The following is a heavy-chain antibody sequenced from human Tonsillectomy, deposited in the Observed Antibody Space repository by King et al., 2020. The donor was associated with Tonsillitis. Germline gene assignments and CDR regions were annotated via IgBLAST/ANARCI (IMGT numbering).Heavy chain of an antibody. J-gene: IGHJ4*02. CDR3: AREDFGDYPY. V-gene: IGHV4-61*02. D-gene: IGHD4-17*01. Sequence: QVQLQESGPGLVKPSQTLSLTCTVSGDSINGGPYYCNWIRQPAGKGLELIGRISSIGSTNSNPSLQIRVTISVDTSKNQFSLKLNSVTAADTAVYYCAREDFGDYPYWGQGTLVTVSS. CDR1: GDSINGGPYY. CDR2: ISSIGST.